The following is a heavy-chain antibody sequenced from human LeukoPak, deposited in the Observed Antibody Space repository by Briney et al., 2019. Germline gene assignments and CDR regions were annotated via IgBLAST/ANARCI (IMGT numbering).Heavy chain of an antibody. CDR1: GFTFDDYA. V-gene: IGHV3-9*01. CDR2: ISWNSGSI. J-gene: IGHJ5*02. CDR3: AKGGFGELFANWFDP. Sequence: GRSLRLSCAASGFTFDDYAMHWVRQAPGKGPEWVSGISWNSGSIGYADSVKGRFTISRDNAKNSLYLQMNSLRAEDTALYYCAKGGFGELFANWFDPWGQGTLVTVSS. D-gene: IGHD3-10*01.